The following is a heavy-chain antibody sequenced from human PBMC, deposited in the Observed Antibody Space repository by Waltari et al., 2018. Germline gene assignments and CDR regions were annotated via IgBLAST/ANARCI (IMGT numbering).Heavy chain of an antibody. CDR3: ARHTQKLWVWSGSYGMDV. J-gene: IGHJ6*02. CDR2: IIPILGIA. Sequence: QVQLVQSGAEVKKPGSSVKVSCKASGGTFSSYAISWVRQAPGQGLEWMGRIIPILGIANDARKFQGRVTITADKSTSTAYMELSSLRSEDTAVYYCARHTQKLWVWSGSYGMDVWGQGTTVTVSS. CDR1: GGTFSSYA. D-gene: IGHD3-3*01. V-gene: IGHV1-69*04.